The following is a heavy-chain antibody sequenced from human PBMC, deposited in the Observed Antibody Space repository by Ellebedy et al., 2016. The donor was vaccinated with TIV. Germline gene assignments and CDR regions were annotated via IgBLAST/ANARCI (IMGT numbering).Heavy chain of an antibody. V-gene: IGHV4-59*01. CDR2: IYDSGST. CDR1: GGSISSYY. J-gene: IGHJ6*02. CDR3: ARYRSGYYGMDV. D-gene: IGHD3-10*01. Sequence: MPSETLSLTCTVSGGSISSYYWSRIRQPPGKGLEWIGYIYDSGSTDYNPSLKSRVTISVDTSKNQISLKLSSVTAADTAVYYCARYRSGYYGMDVWGQGTTVTVSS.